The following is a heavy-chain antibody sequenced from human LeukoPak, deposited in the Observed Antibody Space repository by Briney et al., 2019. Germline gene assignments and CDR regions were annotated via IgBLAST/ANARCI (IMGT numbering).Heavy chain of an antibody. CDR3: AKVLVRGVISFAFDI. V-gene: IGHV3-23*01. CDR2: ISGSGGST. Sequence: PGGSLRLSCAASGFTFSSYGMSWVRQAPGKGLEWVSAISGSGGSTYYADSVKGRFTISRDNSKNTLYLQMNSLRAEDTAVYYCAKVLVRGVISFAFDIWGQGTMVTVSS. D-gene: IGHD3-10*01. J-gene: IGHJ3*02. CDR1: GFTFSSYG.